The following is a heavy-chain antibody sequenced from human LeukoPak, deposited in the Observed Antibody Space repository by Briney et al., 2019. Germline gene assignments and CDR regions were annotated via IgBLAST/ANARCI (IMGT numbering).Heavy chain of an antibody. CDR1: GFTFSSYW. CDR3: ARDFPGDYYYYYYMDV. CDR2: IKQDGSEK. Sequence: GGSLRLSCAASGFTFSSYWMSWVRRAQGKGLEWVAIIKQDGSEKYYVDSVKGRFTISRDNAKNSLYLQMNSLRAEDTAVYYCARDFPGDYYYYYYMDVWGKGTTVTVSS. V-gene: IGHV3-7*01. D-gene: IGHD1-14*01. J-gene: IGHJ6*03.